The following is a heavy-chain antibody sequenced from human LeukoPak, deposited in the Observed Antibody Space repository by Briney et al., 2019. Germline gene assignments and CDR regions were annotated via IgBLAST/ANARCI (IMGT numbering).Heavy chain of an antibody. D-gene: IGHD6-19*01. J-gene: IGHJ4*02. V-gene: IGHV1-8*01. CDR1: GYTFTSYD. CDR3: ARGRGWYGPFDY. Sequence: ASVKVSCKASGYTFTSYDINWVRQATGQGLEWMGWMNPNSGNTGYAQKFRGRVTMTRNTSISTAYMELSSLRSEDTAVYYCARGRGWYGPFDYWGQGTLVTVSS. CDR2: MNPNSGNT.